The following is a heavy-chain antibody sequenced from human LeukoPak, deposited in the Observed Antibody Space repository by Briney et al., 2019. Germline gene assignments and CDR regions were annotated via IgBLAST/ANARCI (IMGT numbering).Heavy chain of an antibody. Sequence: ASVKVSCKASGYTFTTYAMNWVRQAPGQGLEWMGWINTNTGNPTYARGFTGRFVFSLDTSVSTAYLQISSLKAEDTAVYYCARGYCSGGSCSLVDYWGQGTLVTVSS. CDR2: INTNTGNP. V-gene: IGHV7-4-1*02. J-gene: IGHJ4*02. CDR3: ARGYCSGGSCSLVDY. D-gene: IGHD2-15*01. CDR1: GYTFTTYA.